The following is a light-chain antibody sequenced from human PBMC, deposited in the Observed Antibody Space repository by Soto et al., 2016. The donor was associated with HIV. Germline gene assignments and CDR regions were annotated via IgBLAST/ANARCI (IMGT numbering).Light chain of an antibody. CDR2: DDS. CDR1: NIGTKS. J-gene: IGLJ2*01. Sequence: SYVLTQPPSVSVAPEKTARITCGGNNIGTKSVHRYQQKPGQAPVVVVYDDSDRPSGIPERFSGSNSGNTATLTISRVEAGDEADYYCQVGESTSDVVFGGGTKLTVL. V-gene: IGLV3-21*03. CDR3: QVGESTSDVV.